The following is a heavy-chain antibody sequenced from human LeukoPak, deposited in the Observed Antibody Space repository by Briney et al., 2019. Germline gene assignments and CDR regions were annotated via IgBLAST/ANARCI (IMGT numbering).Heavy chain of an antibody. V-gene: IGHV3-21*01. CDR2: ISSSSSYI. CDR3: ARDRYGDYACDY. CDR1: GFTFSSYS. D-gene: IGHD4-17*01. J-gene: IGHJ4*02. Sequence: GGSLRLSCAASGFTFSSYSMNWVRQAPGKGLEWVSSISSSSSYIYYADSVKGRFTISRDNAKNSLYLQMNSLRAEDTAVYYCARDRYGDYACDYWGQGILVTVSS.